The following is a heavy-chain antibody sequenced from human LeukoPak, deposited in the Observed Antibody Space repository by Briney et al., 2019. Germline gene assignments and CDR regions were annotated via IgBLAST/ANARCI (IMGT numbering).Heavy chain of an antibody. D-gene: IGHD6-19*01. V-gene: IGHV1-8*02. CDR3: ARSLRGWYKDY. J-gene: IGHJ4*02. Sequence: ASVKVSCKASGYTFTSYGISWVRQAPGQGLEWMGWMNPNSGNTAYAQKFQGRVTMTTDTSITTAYMELSSLRSDDTAVYYCARSLRGWYKDYWGQGTLVTVSS. CDR2: MNPNSGNT. CDR1: GYTFTSYG.